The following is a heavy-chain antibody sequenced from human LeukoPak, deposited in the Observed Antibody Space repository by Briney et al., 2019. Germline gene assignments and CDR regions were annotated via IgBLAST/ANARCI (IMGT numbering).Heavy chain of an antibody. CDR3: ARGLNSEYDYVWGSYRYPYYFDY. J-gene: IGHJ4*02. CDR1: GYTFTSYG. V-gene: IGHV1-18*01. D-gene: IGHD3-16*02. CDR2: ISAYNGNT. Sequence: ASVKVSCKASGYTFTSYGISWVRQAPGQGLEWMGWISAYNGNTNYAQKLQGRVTMTTDTSTSTAYIELRSLRSDDTAVYYCARGLNSEYDYVWGSYRYPYYFDYWGQGTLVTVSS.